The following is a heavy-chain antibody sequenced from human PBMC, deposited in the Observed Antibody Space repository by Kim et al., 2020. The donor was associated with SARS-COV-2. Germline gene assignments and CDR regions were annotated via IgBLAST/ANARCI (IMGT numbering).Heavy chain of an antibody. CDR3: AKVSSNWNSYFDY. D-gene: IGHD1-7*01. Sequence: GGSLRLSCAASGFTFSSYAVSWVRQAPGRGLEWVSGFSGGDGQTYYAYSVKGRFTLSRDNSRNTLYLQMSSLRAEDTALYYCAKVSSNWNSYFDYWGQGTMVTVSS. J-gene: IGHJ4*02. CDR1: GFTFSSYA. CDR2: FSGGDGQT. V-gene: IGHV3-23*01.